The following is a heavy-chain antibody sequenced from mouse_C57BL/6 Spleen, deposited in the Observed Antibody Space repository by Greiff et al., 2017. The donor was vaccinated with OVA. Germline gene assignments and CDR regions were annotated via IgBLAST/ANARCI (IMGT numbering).Heavy chain of an antibody. Sequence: VQLQQSGPELVKPGASVKISCKASGYSFTDYNMNWVKQSNGKSLEWIGVINPNYGTTSYNQKFKGKATLTVDQSSSTAYMQLNSLTSEDSAVYYCARGDSLLLRGEGFAYWGQGTLVTVSA. CDR1: GYSFTDYN. CDR2: INPNYGTT. CDR3: ARGDSLLLRGEGFAY. J-gene: IGHJ3*01. V-gene: IGHV1-39*01. D-gene: IGHD1-1*01.